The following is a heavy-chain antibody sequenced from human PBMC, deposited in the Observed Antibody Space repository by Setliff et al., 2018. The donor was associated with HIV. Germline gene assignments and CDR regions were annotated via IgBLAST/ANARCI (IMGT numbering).Heavy chain of an antibody. D-gene: IGHD3-3*01. CDR2: INHTGGT. CDR3: ARGSYRGSGFFVRYFDF. CDR1: GGSFTSYY. J-gene: IGHJ4*02. V-gene: IGHV4-34*01. Sequence: PSETLSLTCAVYGGSFTSYYWTWIRQAPGKDLEWIGCINHTGGTNYNPFLKSRVTISVDRSKNQFFLRLTSVTAADTAVYYWARGSYRGSGFFVRYFDFWGQGSLVTVSS.